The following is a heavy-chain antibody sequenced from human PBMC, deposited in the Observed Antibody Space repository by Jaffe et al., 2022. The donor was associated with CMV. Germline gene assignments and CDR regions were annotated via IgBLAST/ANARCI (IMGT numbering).Heavy chain of an antibody. CDR3: ARDRNLVGAPDY. Sequence: QVQLVQSGAEVKKPGSSVKVSCKASGGTFSSYAISWVRQAPGQGLEWMGRIIPILGIANYAQKFQGRVTITADKSTSTAYMELSSLRSEDTAVYYCARDRNLVGAPDYWGQGTLVTVSS. CDR1: GGTFSSYA. D-gene: IGHD1-26*01. V-gene: IGHV1-69*09. CDR2: IIPILGIA. J-gene: IGHJ4*02.